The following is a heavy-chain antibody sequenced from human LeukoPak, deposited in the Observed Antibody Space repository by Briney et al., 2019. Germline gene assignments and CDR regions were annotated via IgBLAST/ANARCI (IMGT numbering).Heavy chain of an antibody. J-gene: IGHJ4*02. CDR3: AKDPQVGATYFDY. D-gene: IGHD1-26*01. CDR1: GFSVSGNY. V-gene: IGHV3-66*03. CDR2: IHTSGST. Sequence: GGSLRLSCAASGFSVSGNYMSWVRQAPGKGLEWVSFIHTSGSTFYADSVKGRFTISRDNSKNTLYLQMNSLRAEDTAVYYCAKDPQVGATYFDYWGQGTLVTVSS.